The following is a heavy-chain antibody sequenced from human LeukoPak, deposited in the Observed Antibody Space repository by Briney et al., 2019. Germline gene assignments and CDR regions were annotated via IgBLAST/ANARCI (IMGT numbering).Heavy chain of an antibody. CDR3: TRYNNDHFDY. D-gene: IGHD1-14*01. CDR1: GFTFGGYG. Sequence: GGSLRLSCAGSGFTFGGYGMHWFRQTPGKGLEWVAVIAYDGSRAFYADYVKGRFTISRDNSKNTMSVQMDDLRAEDTAVYYCTRYNNDHFDYWGQGTLVTVSS. J-gene: IGHJ4*02. V-gene: IGHV3-33*01. CDR2: IAYDGSRA.